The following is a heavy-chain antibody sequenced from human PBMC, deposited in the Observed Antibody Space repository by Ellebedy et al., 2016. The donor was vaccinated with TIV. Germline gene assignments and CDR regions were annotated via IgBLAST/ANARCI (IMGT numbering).Heavy chain of an antibody. V-gene: IGHV3-23*01. J-gene: IGHJ4*02. D-gene: IGHD5-18*01. CDR3: AKDRTPGDGYWVFDQ. CDR1: GFSFSSYA. Sequence: PGGSLRLSCAASGFSFSSYAMSWVRQAPGKGLEWVSGIVGSGGSRYADSVKGRFTISRDNSKSTLDLQMSSLRAEDTAVYYCAKDRTPGDGYWVFDQWGQGTLVTVSS. CDR2: IVGSGGSR.